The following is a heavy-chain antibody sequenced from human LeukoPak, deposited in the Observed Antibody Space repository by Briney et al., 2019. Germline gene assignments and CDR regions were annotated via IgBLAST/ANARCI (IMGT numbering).Heavy chain of an antibody. J-gene: IGHJ4*02. V-gene: IGHV3-30*03. CDR2: ISYDGRNK. Sequence: PGGSLRLSCAASGFTFSSYWMHWVRQAPGKGLEWVAVISYDGRNKYYADSVKGRFTISRDNSKNTLYLQMNSLRAEDTAVYYCATFRGYSYGYEENYWGQGTLVTVSS. CDR1: GFTFSSYW. D-gene: IGHD5-18*01. CDR3: ATFRGYSYGYEENY.